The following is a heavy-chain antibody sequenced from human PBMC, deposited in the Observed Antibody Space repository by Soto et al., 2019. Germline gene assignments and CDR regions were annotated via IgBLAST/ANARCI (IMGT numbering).Heavy chain of an antibody. V-gene: IGHV1-69*01. CDR3: ARDSSGWYDGEDAFDI. CDR2: IIPIFGTA. CDR1: GGTFSSYA. J-gene: IGHJ3*02. Sequence: QVQLVQSGAEVKKPGSSMKVSCKASGGTFSSYAISWVRQAPGQGLEWMGGIIPIFGTANYAQKFQGRVTITADESTSTAYMELSSLRSEDTAVYYCARDSSGWYDGEDAFDIWGQGTMVTVSS. D-gene: IGHD6-19*01.